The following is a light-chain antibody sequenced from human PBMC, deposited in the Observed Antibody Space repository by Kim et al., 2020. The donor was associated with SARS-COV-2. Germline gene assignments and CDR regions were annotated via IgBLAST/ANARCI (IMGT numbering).Light chain of an antibody. CDR2: IAS. J-gene: IGKJ1*01. V-gene: IGKV3-15*01. Sequence: EIVMTQSPATLSVSPGERATLSCRASQTIRSNLAWYQQKPGQAPRLLIYIASTRATGIPARFSGSGSGTEFTLTISSLQSEDFAVYYCQQYNDWPLTFGQGTKVDIK. CDR3: QQYNDWPLT. CDR1: QTIRSN.